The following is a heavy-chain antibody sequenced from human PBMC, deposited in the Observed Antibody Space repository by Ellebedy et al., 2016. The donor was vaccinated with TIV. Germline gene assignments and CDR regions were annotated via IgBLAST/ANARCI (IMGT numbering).Heavy chain of an antibody. Sequence: SGPTLVKPTQTLTLTCIFSGFSLNTSRVGVGWIRQPPGEALEWLALLYGDNDKRYTPSLKTRLTITKSTSKNQVALTMTNMDPLDTGTYFCARYTALLGIGTWFDPWGQGTLVAVSS. CDR3: ARYTALLGIGTWFDP. CDR1: GFSLNTSRVG. V-gene: IGHV2-5*02. D-gene: IGHD7-27*01. CDR2: LYGDNDK. J-gene: IGHJ5*02.